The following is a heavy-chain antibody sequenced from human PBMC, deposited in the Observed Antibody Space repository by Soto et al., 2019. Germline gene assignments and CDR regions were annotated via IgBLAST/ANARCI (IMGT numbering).Heavy chain of an antibody. Sequence: QVQLQESGPGLVKPSENLSLTCTVSGGSISSYYWSWIRQPPGKGLECIGYIYYTGSTNYKPSLKSRATISVDTSKNQFSLKLSSVTAADTAVYYCARVTSGYRPHFEYWGQGTLVTVSS. CDR2: IYYTGST. J-gene: IGHJ4*02. V-gene: IGHV4-59*01. CDR3: ARVTSGYRPHFEY. CDR1: GGSISSYY. D-gene: IGHD3-3*01.